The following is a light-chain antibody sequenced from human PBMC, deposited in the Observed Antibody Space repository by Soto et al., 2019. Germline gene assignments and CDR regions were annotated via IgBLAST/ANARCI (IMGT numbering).Light chain of an antibody. CDR1: QDISNY. Sequence: DIQMTQSPSSLSASVGDRVTITCQASQDISNYLNWYQQKPGKAPKLLIYDESNLETGVPSRFSGSGSATDFTFTISSLQPEDIATYYCQQYDNLPPFTFGPGTKVDIK. CDR3: QQYDNLPPFT. J-gene: IGKJ3*01. V-gene: IGKV1-33*01. CDR2: DES.